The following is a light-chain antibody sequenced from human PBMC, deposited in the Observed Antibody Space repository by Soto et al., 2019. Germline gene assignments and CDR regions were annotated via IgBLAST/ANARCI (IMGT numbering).Light chain of an antibody. Sequence: EIVLTRSPGTLSLSPGEKATLSCRASQSVGSYLAWYQQKPGQAPRLLIYGASTRISGIPDKFSGVGSGTEFTLTISRLDPDDFAVYYCQHYSDLPRTFGQGTKVETK. CDR1: QSVGSY. V-gene: IGKV3-20*01. J-gene: IGKJ1*01. CDR2: GAS. CDR3: QHYSDLPRT.